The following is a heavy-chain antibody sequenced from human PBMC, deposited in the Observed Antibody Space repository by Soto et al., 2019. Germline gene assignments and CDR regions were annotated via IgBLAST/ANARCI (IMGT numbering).Heavy chain of an antibody. Sequence: ASVKVSCKVSGYTLTELSMHWVRQAPGKGLEWMGGFDPEDGETIYAQKFQGRVTMTADTSTGTAYMELRSLRSDDTAVYYCARALLLWFGELAGAFDIWGQGTMVTVSS. D-gene: IGHD3-10*01. CDR3: ARALLLWFGELAGAFDI. CDR2: FDPEDGET. J-gene: IGHJ3*02. V-gene: IGHV1-24*01. CDR1: GYTLTELS.